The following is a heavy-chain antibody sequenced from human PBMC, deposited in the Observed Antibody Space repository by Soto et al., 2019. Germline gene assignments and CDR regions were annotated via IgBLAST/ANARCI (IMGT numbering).Heavy chain of an antibody. CDR2: ISGSGGST. Sequence: GGSLRLSCAAPGFTFSNYGMHWVRQTPGKGLEWVSAISGSGGSTYFADSVRGRFTISRDNSKNTLYLQMNSLRAEDTAVYYCAKDGDSSSTNNAFDIWGQGTMVTVSS. D-gene: IGHD2-2*01. V-gene: IGHV3-23*01. CDR1: GFTFSNYG. J-gene: IGHJ3*02. CDR3: AKDGDSSSTNNAFDI.